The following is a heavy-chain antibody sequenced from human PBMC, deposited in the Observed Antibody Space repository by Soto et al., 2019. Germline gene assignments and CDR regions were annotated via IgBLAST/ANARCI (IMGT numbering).Heavy chain of an antibody. Sequence: PSETLSLTCTVSGGSISSYYWSWIRQPPGKGLEWIGYIYYSGSTNYNPSLKSRVTISVDTSKNQFSLKLSSVTAADTAVYYCARANLKNWFDPWGQGTLVTVSS. CDR1: GGSISSYY. CDR3: ARANLKNWFDP. V-gene: IGHV4-59*08. J-gene: IGHJ5*02. CDR2: IYYSGST.